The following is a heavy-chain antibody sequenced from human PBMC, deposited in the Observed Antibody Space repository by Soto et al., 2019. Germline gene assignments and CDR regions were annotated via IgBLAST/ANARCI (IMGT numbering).Heavy chain of an antibody. CDR2: VSIGGST. Sequence: DVQLLESGGGLVQPEGSLRLSCAASGFTFSSYAMGWVRQGPGKGLEWVAVVSIGGSTHYADSVRGRFTISRDNSKNTLPLQMNSLTAEDTAVYFCAKRRGAGGHFDYWGQGALVTASS. V-gene: IGHV3-23*01. CDR3: AKRRGAGGHFDY. CDR1: GFTFSSYA. D-gene: IGHD2-15*01. J-gene: IGHJ4*02.